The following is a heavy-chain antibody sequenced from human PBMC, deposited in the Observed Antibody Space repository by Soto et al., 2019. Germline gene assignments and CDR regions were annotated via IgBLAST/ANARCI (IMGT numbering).Heavy chain of an antibody. D-gene: IGHD5-18*01. J-gene: IGHJ4*02. Sequence: GGSLRLSCAASGFTFSSYGMHWVRQAPGKGLEWVPVISYDGSNKYYADSVKGRFTISRDNSKNTLYLQMNSLRAEDTAVYYCAKEGYSYGRYFDYWGQGTLVTVSS. CDR2: ISYDGSNK. CDR1: GFTFSSYG. V-gene: IGHV3-30*18. CDR3: AKEGYSYGRYFDY.